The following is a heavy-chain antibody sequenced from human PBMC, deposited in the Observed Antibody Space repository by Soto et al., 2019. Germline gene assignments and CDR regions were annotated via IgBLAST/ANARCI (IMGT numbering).Heavy chain of an antibody. CDR1: GFTFNNYG. CDR2: IWYDASHK. Sequence: QVQVVESGGGVVQPGTSLRLSCAASGFTFNNYGMHWVRQAPGKGLEWVAVIWYDASHKYYADSVKGRFTISRDNSKNTLYLQMSSQRGEDTAVYYCARDKTFGGTIGSAFDSWGQATLVTVSS. D-gene: IGHD3-16*01. J-gene: IGHJ4*02. V-gene: IGHV3-33*01. CDR3: ARDKTFGGTIGSAFDS.